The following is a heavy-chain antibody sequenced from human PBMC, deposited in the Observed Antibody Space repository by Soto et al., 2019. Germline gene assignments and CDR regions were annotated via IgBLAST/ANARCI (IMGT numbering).Heavy chain of an antibody. CDR2: INPNSGGT. D-gene: IGHD2-21*02. Sequence: GASVKVSCKASGYTFTDYYMHWVRQAPGQGLEWMGWINPNSGGTNYAQKFQGWVTMTRDTSISTAYMELSRLRSDDTAVYYCARFSLGIEYCGGDCSSVSRYGMDVWGQGITVTVSS. J-gene: IGHJ6*02. CDR1: GYTFTDYY. V-gene: IGHV1-2*04. CDR3: ARFSLGIEYCGGDCSSVSRYGMDV.